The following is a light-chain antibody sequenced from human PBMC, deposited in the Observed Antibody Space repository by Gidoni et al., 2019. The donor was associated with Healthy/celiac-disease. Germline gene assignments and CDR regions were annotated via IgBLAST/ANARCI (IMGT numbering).Light chain of an antibody. CDR1: QSISSY. J-gene: IGKJ1*01. CDR3: QQRYSTPWT. CDR2: AAS. V-gene: IGKV1-39*01. Sequence: DIQMTHSPSSLSASVGDRVTITCRASQSISSYLNLYQQKPGKAPKLLIYAASSLQSGVPSRFSGSGSGTDVTLTISSRQPEDFATYYCQQRYSTPWTFGQGTKVEIK.